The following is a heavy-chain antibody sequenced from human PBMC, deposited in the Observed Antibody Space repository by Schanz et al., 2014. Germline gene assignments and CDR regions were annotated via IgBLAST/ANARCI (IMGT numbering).Heavy chain of an antibody. CDR1: GFTFSDYY. CDR2: ISGSSIHK. Sequence: VQLVESGGGLVQPGGSLRLSCAASGFTFSDYYMAWIRQAPGKGLEWVAHISGSSIHKNYADSVKGRFTISRDNGKKSMYLQMNSLRAEDTAVYYCARLDSSSWYPRCWGQGTLVTVAT. J-gene: IGHJ4*03. CDR3: ARLDSSSWYPRC. V-gene: IGHV3-11*05. D-gene: IGHD6-13*01.